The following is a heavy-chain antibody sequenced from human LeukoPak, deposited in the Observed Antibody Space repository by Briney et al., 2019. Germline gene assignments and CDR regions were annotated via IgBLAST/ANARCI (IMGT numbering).Heavy chain of an antibody. CDR2: INYSGTNM. CDR3: VTSGCSGATCYSYLDY. Sequence: GGSLRLSCAASGFTFSSYSMNWVRQAPGEGLEWVSSINYSGTNMYYADSVKGRFTISRDNAKNSLFLQMNSLRPEDTAVYYCVTSGCSGATCYSYLDYWGQGTLVTVSS. CDR1: GFTFSSYS. V-gene: IGHV3-21*01. D-gene: IGHD2-15*01. J-gene: IGHJ4*02.